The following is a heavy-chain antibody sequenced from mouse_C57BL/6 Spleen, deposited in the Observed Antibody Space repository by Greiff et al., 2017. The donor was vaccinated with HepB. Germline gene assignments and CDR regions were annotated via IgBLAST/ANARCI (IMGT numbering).Heavy chain of an antibody. J-gene: IGHJ4*01. D-gene: IGHD1-1*01. Sequence: DVHLVESGEGLVKPGGSLKLSCAASGFTFSSYAMSWVRQTPEKRLEWVAYISSGGDYIYYADTVKGRFTISRDNARNTLYLQMSSLKSEDTAMYYCTRASYYYGSNYAMDYWGQGTSVTVSS. V-gene: IGHV5-9-1*02. CDR3: TRASYYYGSNYAMDY. CDR1: GFTFSSYA. CDR2: ISSGGDYI.